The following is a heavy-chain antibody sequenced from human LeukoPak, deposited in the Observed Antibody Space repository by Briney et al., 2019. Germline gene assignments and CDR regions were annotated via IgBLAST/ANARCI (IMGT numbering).Heavy chain of an antibody. CDR1: GFTLSSNY. D-gene: IGHD6-13*01. V-gene: IGHV3-66*01. Sequence: GGSLRLSCAASGFTLSSNYMSWVRQAPGKGVGGVSVIYSGGSTYYADSVKGRFTISRDNSKNTLYLQMNSLRAEDTAVYYCATSSSWALGPFDYWGQGTLVTVSS. CDR2: IYSGGST. CDR3: ATSSSWALGPFDY. J-gene: IGHJ4*02.